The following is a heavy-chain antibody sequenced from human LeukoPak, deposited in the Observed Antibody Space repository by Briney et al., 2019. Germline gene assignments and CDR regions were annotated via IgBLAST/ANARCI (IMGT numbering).Heavy chain of an antibody. CDR1: GGSISSGGYY. J-gene: IGHJ6*02. D-gene: IGHD3-10*01. V-gene: IGHV4-31*03. CDR3: ARDFYDYGSGSYYHYGTDV. CDR2: IYYSGST. Sequence: SQTLSLTCTVSGGSISSGGYYWSWIRQHPGKGLEWIGYIYYSGSTYYNPSLKSRVTISVDTSKNQFSLKLSSVTAADTAVYYCARDFYDYGSGSYYHYGTDVWGQGTTVTVSS.